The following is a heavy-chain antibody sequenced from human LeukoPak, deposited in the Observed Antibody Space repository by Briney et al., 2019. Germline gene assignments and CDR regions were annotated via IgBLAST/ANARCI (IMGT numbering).Heavy chain of an antibody. CDR1: GFNFSTYD. CDR3: AREARYDSSGYYFDY. J-gene: IGHJ4*02. D-gene: IGHD3-22*01. Sequence: GGSLRLSCAASGFNFSTYDMHWVRQAPGKGLEWVAVIWYDGSNTYYVDSVKGRFTISRDNSKNTLYLQMNSLRAEDTAVYYCAREARYDSSGYYFDYWGQGTPVTVSS. CDR2: IWYDGSNT. V-gene: IGHV3-33*01.